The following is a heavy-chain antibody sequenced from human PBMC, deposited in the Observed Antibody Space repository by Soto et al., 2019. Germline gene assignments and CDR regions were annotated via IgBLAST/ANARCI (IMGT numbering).Heavy chain of an antibody. CDR3: AKRRYCSGGSRHRLGGTYFDY. J-gene: IGHJ4*02. V-gene: IGHV3-23*01. CDR1: GFTFSSYA. D-gene: IGHD2-15*01. CDR2: ISGSGGST. Sequence: GGSLRLSCAASGFTFSSYAMSWVRQAPGKGLEWVSAISGSGGSTYYADSVKGRFTISRDNSKNTLYLQMNSLRAEDTAVYYCAKRRYCSGGSRHRLGGTYFDYWGQGTLVTVSS.